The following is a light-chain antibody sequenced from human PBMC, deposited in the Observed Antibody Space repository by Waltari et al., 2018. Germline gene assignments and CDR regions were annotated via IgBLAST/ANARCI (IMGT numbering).Light chain of an antibody. CDR3: CSYAGAYTFV. V-gene: IGLV2-11*01. J-gene: IGLJ3*02. CDR1: INDVGVEDY. Sequence: QSALTQPHSVSASPGQSVTIPCSGSINDVGVEDYVSWYQQLPGKAPKLILYDVVKRPSGVPSRFFGSKYGTTASLTISGLRTDDEATYYCCSYAGAYTFVVGGGTKLTVL. CDR2: DVV.